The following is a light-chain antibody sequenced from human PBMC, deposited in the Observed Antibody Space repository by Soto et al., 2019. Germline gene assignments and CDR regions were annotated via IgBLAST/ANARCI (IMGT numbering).Light chain of an antibody. CDR1: SSDVGGYNY. J-gene: IGLJ1*01. V-gene: IGLV2-8*01. CDR3: SSYAGSNNV. CDR2: EVS. Sequence: QSALTQPPSASGSPGQSVTISCTGSSSDVGGYNYVSWYQHHPGKAPKLIIYEVSKRPSGVPDRFSGSKSGNTASLTVSGLQPEDEADYYCSSYAGSNNVFGTGTKVTVL.